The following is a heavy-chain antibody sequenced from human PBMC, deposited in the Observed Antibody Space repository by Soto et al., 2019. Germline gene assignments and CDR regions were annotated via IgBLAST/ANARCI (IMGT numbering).Heavy chain of an antibody. CDR1: GGSFSGYY. CDR2: INHSGST. J-gene: IGHJ4*02. D-gene: IGHD6-19*01. V-gene: IGHV4-34*01. Sequence: SETLSLTCAVYGGSFSGYYWSWIRQPPGKGLEWIGEINHSGSTNYNPSLKSRVTISVDTSKNQFSLKLSSVTAADTAVYYCGRGEAISGSPPSGDYWGQGTLVTVSS. CDR3: GRGEAISGSPPSGDY.